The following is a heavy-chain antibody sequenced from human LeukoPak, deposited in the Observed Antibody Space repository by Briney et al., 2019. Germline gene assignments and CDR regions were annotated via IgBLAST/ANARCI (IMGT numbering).Heavy chain of an antibody. CDR2: IHSGGSR. D-gene: IGHD4-11*01. V-gene: IGHV3-53*01. J-gene: IGHJ4*02. CDR1: GFTVSSNY. Sequence: GGSLRLSCASSGFTVSSNYMSGFRQAPWKGLEGVSLIHSGGSRYYADSVKGRFTISRDNSKNTLYLQMNSLRDEDTAVYYCARGSHIQFSRYYFDCWGQGTLVTVSS. CDR3: ARGSHIQFSRYYFDC.